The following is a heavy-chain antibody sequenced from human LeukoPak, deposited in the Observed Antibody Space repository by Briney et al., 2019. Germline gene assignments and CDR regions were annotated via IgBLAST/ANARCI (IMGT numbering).Heavy chain of an antibody. D-gene: IGHD3-3*01. CDR2: INPNSGGT. V-gene: IGHV1-2*02. CDR3: ARRATKIFGVVITDDYYGMDV. CDR1: GYTFAAYY. Sequence: ASVKVSCKASGYTFAAYYIHWVRLAPGQGLEWMGWINPNSGGTNYAQKFQGRVTMTRDTSISAAYMELSRLRSDDTAVYYCARRATKIFGVVITDDYYGMDVWGQGTTVTVSS. J-gene: IGHJ6*02.